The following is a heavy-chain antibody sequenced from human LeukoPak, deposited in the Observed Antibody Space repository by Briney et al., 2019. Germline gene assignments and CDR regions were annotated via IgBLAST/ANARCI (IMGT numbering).Heavy chain of an antibody. V-gene: IGHV3-7*01. CDR3: AGFLGIRGVVFDI. Sequence: PGGSLRLSCAASGFTFSSYWMSWVRQAPGKGLEWVANIKQDGSEKYYVDSVKGRFTISRDNAKNSLYLQMNSLRAEDTAVYYCAGFLGIRGVVFDIWGQGTMVTVSS. D-gene: IGHD3-10*01. CDR2: IKQDGSEK. CDR1: GFTFSSYW. J-gene: IGHJ3*02.